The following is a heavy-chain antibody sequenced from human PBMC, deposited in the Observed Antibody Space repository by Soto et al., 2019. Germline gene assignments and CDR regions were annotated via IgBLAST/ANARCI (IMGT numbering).Heavy chain of an antibody. CDR3: AAEVGFGPLFDY. CDR2: IYYSGST. V-gene: IGHV4-31*03. CDR1: GGSISSGGYY. D-gene: IGHD3-3*01. Sequence: QVQLQESGPGLVKPSQTLSLTCTVSGGSISSGGYYWSWIRQHPGKGLEWIGYIYYSGSTYYNPYLKSRVTISVDKSKNQFSLKLSSVTAADTAVYYCAAEVGFGPLFDYWGQGTLVTVSS. J-gene: IGHJ4*02.